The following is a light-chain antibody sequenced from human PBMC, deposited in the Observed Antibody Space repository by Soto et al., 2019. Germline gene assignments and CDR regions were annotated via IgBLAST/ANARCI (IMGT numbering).Light chain of an antibody. CDR3: QQYDNLPLT. Sequence: DIQTTQSPSSLSASVGDRGTITCRASQSIASYLNWYQQKPGKAPKLLIYATSSLQSGVPSRFSGSGSGTDFTFTISSLQPEDIATYYCQQYDNLPLTFGGGTKVDI. V-gene: IGKV1-33*01. CDR1: QSIASY. J-gene: IGKJ4*01. CDR2: ATS.